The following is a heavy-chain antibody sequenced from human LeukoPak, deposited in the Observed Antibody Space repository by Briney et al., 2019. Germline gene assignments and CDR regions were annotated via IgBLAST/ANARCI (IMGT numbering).Heavy chain of an antibody. CDR3: ARGGQQWLGLYYYYYMDV. Sequence: SETLSLTCAVYGGSFSGYYWSWIRQPPGKGLEWIGEINHSGSTNYNPSLKGRVTISVDTSKNQFSLKLSSVTAADTAVYYCARGGQQWLGLYYYYYMDVWGKGTTVTVSS. V-gene: IGHV4-34*01. D-gene: IGHD6-19*01. CDR1: GGSFSGYY. J-gene: IGHJ6*03. CDR2: INHSGST.